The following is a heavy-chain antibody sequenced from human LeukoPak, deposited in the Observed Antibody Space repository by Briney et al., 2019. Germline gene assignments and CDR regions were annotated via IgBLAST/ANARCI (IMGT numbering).Heavy chain of an antibody. D-gene: IGHD3-22*01. J-gene: IGHJ6*03. CDR3: ARTPGSSGYYYYYYYMDV. CDR2: IYTSGST. V-gene: IGHV4-4*08. CDR1: GGSISSYY. Sequence: SETLSLTCTVSGGSISSYYWSWIRQPPGKGLEWIGRIYTSGSTNYNPSLKSRVTISVDTSKNQFSLKLSSVTAADTAVYYCARTPGSSGYYYYYYYMDVWGKGTTVTVSS.